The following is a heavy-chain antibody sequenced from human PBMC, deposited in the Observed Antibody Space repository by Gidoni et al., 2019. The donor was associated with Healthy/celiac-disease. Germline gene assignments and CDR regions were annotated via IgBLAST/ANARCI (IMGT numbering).Heavy chain of an antibody. Sequence: QVQLVESGGGLVKPGGSLRLSCAASGFTFSDYYMSWIRQAPGKGLEWVSYISSSSSYTNYADSVKGRFTISRDNAKNSLYLQMNSLRAEDTAVYYCAREDYDSSGYPSYWYFDLWGRGTLVTVSS. V-gene: IGHV3-11*06. CDR2: ISSSSSYT. CDR1: GFTFSDYY. CDR3: AREDYDSSGYPSYWYFDL. J-gene: IGHJ2*01. D-gene: IGHD3-22*01.